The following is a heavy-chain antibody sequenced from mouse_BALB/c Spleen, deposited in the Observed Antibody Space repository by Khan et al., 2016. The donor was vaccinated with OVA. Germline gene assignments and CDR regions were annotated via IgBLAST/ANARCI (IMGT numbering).Heavy chain of an antibody. CDR1: GYTFTSYT. Sequence: QVQLQQSGTELARPGASVKMSCKASGYTFTSYTIHWVKQRPGQGLDWIGYIHPNSGNTTYNQKFKDKATLTADKSSSTAYMQLSSLTSEDSAVYYCARDFHYYGSRGAMDYWGQGTSVTVSS. J-gene: IGHJ4*01. CDR3: ARDFHYYGSRGAMDY. V-gene: IGHV1-4*01. CDR2: IHPNSGNT. D-gene: IGHD1-1*01.